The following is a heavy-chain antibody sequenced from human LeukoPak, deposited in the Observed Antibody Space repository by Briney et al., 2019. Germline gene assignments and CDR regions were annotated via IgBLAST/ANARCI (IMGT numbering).Heavy chain of an antibody. CDR2: ISSSSSYT. D-gene: IGHD6-13*01. Sequence: GGSLRLSCAASGFTFSDYYMSWIRQAPGKGLQWVSYISSSSSYTNYADSVKGRFTISRDNAKNTVYLQMNSLRAEDTAVYYCAIRSSSHLDYWGQGTLVTVST. CDR1: GFTFSDYY. V-gene: IGHV3-11*06. CDR3: AIRSSSHLDY. J-gene: IGHJ4*02.